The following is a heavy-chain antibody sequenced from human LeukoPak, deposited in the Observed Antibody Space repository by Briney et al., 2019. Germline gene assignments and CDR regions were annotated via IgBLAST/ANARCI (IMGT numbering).Heavy chain of an antibody. CDR2: IKSKTDGGTT. V-gene: IGHV3-15*01. J-gene: IGHJ4*02. D-gene: IGHD3-3*01. CDR1: GFTFSNAW. Sequence: PGGSLRLSCAASGFTFSNAWMSWVRQAPGKGLEWVGRIKSKTDGGTTDYAAPVKGRFTISRDDSKNTLYLQMNSLKTEDTAVYYCTTDYYDFWSGYYRIDKVDCWGQGTLVTVSS. CDR3: TTDYYDFWSGYYRIDKVDC.